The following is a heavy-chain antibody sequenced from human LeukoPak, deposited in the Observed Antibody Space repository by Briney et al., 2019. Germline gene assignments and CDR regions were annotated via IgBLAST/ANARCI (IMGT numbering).Heavy chain of an antibody. D-gene: IGHD3-3*01. CDR1: GFTFSTYW. CDR3: ARDRNTDFWSGYYTNYFDY. V-gene: IGHV3-7*01. J-gene: IGHJ4*02. CDR2: IKQDGGEK. Sequence: PGGSLRLSCAASGFTFSTYWMTWVRRAPGKGLEWVANIKQDGGEKFYVDSVKGRFTISRDNAKNSLYLQMNSLRAEDTAVYYCARDRNTDFWSGYYTNYFDYWGQGTLVAVSS.